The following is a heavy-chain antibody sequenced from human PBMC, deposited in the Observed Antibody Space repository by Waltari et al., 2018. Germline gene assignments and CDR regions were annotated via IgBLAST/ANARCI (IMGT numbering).Heavy chain of an antibody. CDR2: IYHSGST. CDR3: AGRNGETGYNWFDP. D-gene: IGHD4-17*01. Sequence: QVQLQESGPGLVKPSETLSLTCAVSGYSISSGYYWGWIRQPPGKGLEWIGSIYHSGSTYYNPSLKSRVTISVDTSKNQFSLKLSSVTAADTAVYYCAGRNGETGYNWFDPWGQGTLVTVSS. CDR1: GYSISSGYY. V-gene: IGHV4-38-2*01. J-gene: IGHJ5*02.